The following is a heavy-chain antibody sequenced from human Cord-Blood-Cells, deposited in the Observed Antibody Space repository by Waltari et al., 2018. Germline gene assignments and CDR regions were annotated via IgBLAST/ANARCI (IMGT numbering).Heavy chain of an antibody. CDR3: ARGFGLVRYGMDV. D-gene: IGHD3-3*01. Sequence: QVQLQQWGAGLLKPSETLSLTCAVYGGSLRGYYWSWIRQPPGKGLEWIGEINHSGSTNYNPSLKSRVTISVDTSKNQFSLKLSSVTAADTAVYYCARGFGLVRYGMDVWGQGTTVTVSS. CDR1: GGSLRGYY. CDR2: INHSGST. J-gene: IGHJ6*02. V-gene: IGHV4-34*01.